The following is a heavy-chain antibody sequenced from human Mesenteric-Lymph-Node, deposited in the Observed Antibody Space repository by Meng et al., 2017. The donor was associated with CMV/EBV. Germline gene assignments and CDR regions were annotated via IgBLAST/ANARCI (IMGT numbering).Heavy chain of an antibody. D-gene: IGHD1-26*01. CDR2: IYHSGST. CDR1: GYSISSGYY. V-gene: IGHV4-38-2*02. CDR3: AREMVSGSGSNYVLGTRTGLDY. J-gene: IGHJ4*02. Sequence: SETLSLTCSVFGYSISSGYYWGWIRQPPGKGLEWIGYIYHSGSTYYNPSLKSRVTISVDTSKNQFSLKLSSVTAADTAVYYCAREMVSGSGSNYVLGTRTGLDYWGQGTLVTVSS.